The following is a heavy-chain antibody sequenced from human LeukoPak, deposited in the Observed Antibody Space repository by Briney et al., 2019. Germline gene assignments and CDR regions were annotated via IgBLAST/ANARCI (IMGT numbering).Heavy chain of an antibody. V-gene: IGHV3-64*01. Sequence: PGGSLSSSFPAPGFTFITYAMNWFRQPPGKGLEYVSAISSNGGSTYYANSVKGRFTISRDNSKNTLYLQMGSLRAEDMAVYYCARGARDGYNSWGQGTLVTVSS. CDR3: ARGARDGYNS. CDR1: GFTFITYA. CDR2: ISSNGGST. J-gene: IGHJ4*02. D-gene: IGHD5-24*01.